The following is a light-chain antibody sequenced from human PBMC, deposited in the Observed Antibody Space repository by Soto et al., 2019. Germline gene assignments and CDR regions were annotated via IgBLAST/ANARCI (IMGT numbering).Light chain of an antibody. CDR2: KAS. V-gene: IGKV1-5*03. CDR1: QTISSW. CDR3: QHYNSYSEA. Sequence: DIQMTQSPSTLSGSVGDRVTITCRASQTISSWLARYQQKPGKAPKLLIYKASTLKSGVPSRFSGSGSGTEFTLTISSLQPDDFATYYYQHYNSYSEAFGRGTKV. J-gene: IGKJ1*01.